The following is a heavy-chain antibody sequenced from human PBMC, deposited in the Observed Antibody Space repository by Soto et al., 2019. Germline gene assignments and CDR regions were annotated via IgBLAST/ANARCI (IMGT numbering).Heavy chain of an antibody. D-gene: IGHD4-4*01. CDR1: GFSFGSYA. V-gene: IGHV3-23*01. J-gene: IGHJ6*02. CDR2: ISGSDGKT. Sequence: GGSLRLSCAASGFSFGSYALSWVRQAPGKGLEWVSTISGSDGKTFYADSVKGRFSISRDTSQSTLYLQMNSLRADDTAVYYCARQGIGARKYHYRNLDVWGQGTPVTVSS. CDR3: ARQGIGARKYHYRNLDV.